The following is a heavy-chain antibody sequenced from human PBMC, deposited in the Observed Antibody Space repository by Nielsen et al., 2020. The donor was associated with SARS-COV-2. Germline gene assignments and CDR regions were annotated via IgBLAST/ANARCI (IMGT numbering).Heavy chain of an antibody. CDR2: IYYSGST. J-gene: IGHJ5*02. V-gene: IGHV4-59*01. CDR3: ARLGYDSSGYYFDP. D-gene: IGHD3-22*01. Sequence: SETLSFTCTVSGGSISSYYWSWIRQPPGKGLEWIGYIYYSGSTNYNPSLKSRVTISVDTSKNQFSLKLSSVTAADTAVYYCARLGYDSSGYYFDPWGQGTLVTVSS. CDR1: GGSISSYY.